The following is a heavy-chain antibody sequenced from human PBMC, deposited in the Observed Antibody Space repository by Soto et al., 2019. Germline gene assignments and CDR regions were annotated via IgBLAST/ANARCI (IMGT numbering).Heavy chain of an antibody. Sequence: SETLSLTCSVSGDSINNYEYYWTWIRQPPGEGLEWIGHIYYTGSTSYNPSLERRVSISLDTSKNQFSLKVNSVAAADTAVYYCARDRSNSPDFCDSWGQGTLVTVSS. CDR3: ARDRSNSPDFCDS. V-gene: IGHV4-30-4*01. CDR1: GDSINNYEYY. CDR2: IYYTGST. J-gene: IGHJ4*02.